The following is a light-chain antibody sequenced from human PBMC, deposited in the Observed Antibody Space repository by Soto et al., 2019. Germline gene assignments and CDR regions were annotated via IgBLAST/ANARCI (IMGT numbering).Light chain of an antibody. J-gene: IGLJ2*01. V-gene: IGLV2-8*01. CDR1: SGDVGGYYY. CDR2: EVS. CDR3: SSYAGSNNYVV. Sequence: QSALTQPASVSGSPGQSITISCTGTSGDVGGYYYVSWYQQHPGKAPKLMIYEVSKRPSGVPDRFSGSKSGNTASLTVSGLQAEDEGDYHCSSYAGSNNYVVFGGGTKLTVL.